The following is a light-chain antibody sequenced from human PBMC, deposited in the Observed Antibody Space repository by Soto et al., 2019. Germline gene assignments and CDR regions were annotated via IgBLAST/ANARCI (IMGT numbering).Light chain of an antibody. CDR1: QYINTR. CDR2: GAS. V-gene: IGKV3-20*01. Sequence: EIVLTQSPATLSSFPVDRVTLSFRASQYINTRLAWYQHRPGQAPRLLVYGASSRATGIPDRFSGSGSGTDFTLIISRLEPEDFAVYYCQQYGTSSWTFGQGTKVDIK. J-gene: IGKJ1*01. CDR3: QQYGTSSWT.